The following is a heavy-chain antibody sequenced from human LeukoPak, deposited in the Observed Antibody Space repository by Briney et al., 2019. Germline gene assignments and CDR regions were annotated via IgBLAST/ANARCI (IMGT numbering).Heavy chain of an antibody. CDR1: GFTFSTYS. J-gene: IGHJ4*02. CDR3: ARETPDSSGWD. Sequence: GGSLRLSCAASGFTFSTYSMNWVRQTPGQGLEWVSSISTDTSYIYYADSVKGRFTISRDNAKNSLYLQMNSLRAEDTAVYYCARETPDSSGWDWGQGTLVTVSS. CDR2: ISTDTSYI. D-gene: IGHD6-19*01. V-gene: IGHV3-21*01.